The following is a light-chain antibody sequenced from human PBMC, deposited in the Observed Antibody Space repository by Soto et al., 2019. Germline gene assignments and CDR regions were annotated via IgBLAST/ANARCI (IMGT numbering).Light chain of an antibody. CDR3: QQYGSSPLT. CDR1: QSISGRY. Sequence: ETVLTQSPGTLSLSPGERASLSCRASQSISGRYLAWYQQKPGQAPRLLIYDASGRATGIPDRFSGSGSGTDFILTISRLEPEDCAVYYCQQYGSSPLTFGGGTKVEIK. V-gene: IGKV3-20*01. J-gene: IGKJ4*01. CDR2: DAS.